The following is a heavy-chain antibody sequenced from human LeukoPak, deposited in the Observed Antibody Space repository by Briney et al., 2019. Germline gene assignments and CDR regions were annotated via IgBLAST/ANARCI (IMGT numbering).Heavy chain of an antibody. CDR1: GDSVSSNSAA. CDR3: ARDSGSYGSGSYMTFDY. CDR2: TYYRSKWYN. D-gene: IGHD3-10*01. V-gene: IGHV6-1*01. Sequence: PSQTLSLTCAISGDSVSSNSAAWNWIRQSPSRGLEWLGRTYYRSKWYNDYAVSVKSRITINPDTSKNQFSLQLNSATPEDTAVYYCARDSGSYGSGSYMTFDYWGQGTLVTVSS. J-gene: IGHJ4*02.